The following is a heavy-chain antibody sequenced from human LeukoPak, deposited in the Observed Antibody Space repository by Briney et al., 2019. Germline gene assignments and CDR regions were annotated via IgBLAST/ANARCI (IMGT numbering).Heavy chain of an antibody. D-gene: IGHD3-10*01. CDR2: ISYDGSNK. CDR1: GFTFSSYG. V-gene: IGHV3-30*03. CDR3: AREERGVVRGVIIRYFDY. Sequence: GGSLRLSCAASGFTFSSYGMHWVRQAPGKGLEWVAVISYDGSNKYYADSVKGRFTISRDNSKNTLYLQMNSLRAEDTAVYYCAREERGVVRGVIIRYFDYWGQGTLVTVSS. J-gene: IGHJ4*02.